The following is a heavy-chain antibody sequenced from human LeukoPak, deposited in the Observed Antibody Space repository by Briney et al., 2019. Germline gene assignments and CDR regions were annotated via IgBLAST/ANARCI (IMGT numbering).Heavy chain of an antibody. V-gene: IGHV4-34*01. J-gene: IGHJ5*02. CDR2: INHSGST. CDR3: ARGRIVVVVAARAWFDP. CDR1: GGSFSGYY. D-gene: IGHD2-15*01. Sequence: PSETLSLTCAVYGGSFSGYYWSWIRQPPGKGLEWIGEINHSGSTNYNPSLKSRVTISVDTSKNQFSLKLSSVTAADTAVYYCARGRIVVVVAARAWFDPWGQGTLVTVSS.